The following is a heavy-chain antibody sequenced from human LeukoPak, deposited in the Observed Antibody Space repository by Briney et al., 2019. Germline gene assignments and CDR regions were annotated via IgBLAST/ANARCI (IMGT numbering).Heavy chain of an antibody. CDR3: AKRTTTFDC. CDR2: ISDAGANT. V-gene: IGHV3-23*01. J-gene: IGHJ4*02. Sequence: PGGSLRLSCARSGFTSNTYNMNWVRPAPGKGLEWVSAISDAGANTYYADSVKGRFTIYTDNSKNTLYLQMNNLRAEDTAIYYCAKRTTTFDCWGEGTLVSVSS. CDR1: GFTSNTYN. D-gene: IGHD1-7*01.